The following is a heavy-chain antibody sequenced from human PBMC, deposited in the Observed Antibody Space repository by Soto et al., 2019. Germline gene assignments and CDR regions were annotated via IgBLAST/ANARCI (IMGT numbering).Heavy chain of an antibody. CDR1: GFTFSSYK. CDR2: VRSDTDVT. V-gene: IGHV3-48*01. CDR3: ARDRGGGGWPCSDY. D-gene: IGHD6-19*01. Sequence: EVQLVESGGGLVQPGGSLRLSCEASGFTFSSYKMNWVRQVPGQGLEWVSTVRSDTDVTYYADSVRGRFTISRDNGKKLLYLQMNSLRAEDTAVYYCARDRGGGGWPCSDYWGQGALVTVSS. J-gene: IGHJ4*02.